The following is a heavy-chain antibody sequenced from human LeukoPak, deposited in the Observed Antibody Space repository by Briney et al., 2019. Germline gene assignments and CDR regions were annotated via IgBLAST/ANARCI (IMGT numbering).Heavy chain of an antibody. D-gene: IGHD3-3*01. Sequence: ASVKVSCKASGYTFTSYYMHWVRQAPGQGLEWMGIINPSGGSTSYAQKFQGRVTMTRDTSTSTVYMELSSLRAEDTAVYYCAKAIGVAKPDNWGQGTLVTVSS. V-gene: IGHV1-46*01. CDR3: AKAIGVAKPDN. CDR2: INPSGGST. CDR1: GYTFTSYY. J-gene: IGHJ4*02.